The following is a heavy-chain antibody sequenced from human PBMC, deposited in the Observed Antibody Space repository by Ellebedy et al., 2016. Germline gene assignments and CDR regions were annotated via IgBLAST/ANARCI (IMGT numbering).Heavy chain of an antibody. Sequence: ASVKVSCKASGYTFTSYGISWVRQAPGQGFEWMGWISTYNDNTNYAQKVQGRVTMTTDTSTTTAYMELRTLRSDDTAVYYCARVLSEWETSGDYWGQGTLVIVSS. D-gene: IGHD1-26*01. V-gene: IGHV1-18*04. CDR2: ISTYNDNT. J-gene: IGHJ4*02. CDR1: GYTFTSYG. CDR3: ARVLSEWETSGDY.